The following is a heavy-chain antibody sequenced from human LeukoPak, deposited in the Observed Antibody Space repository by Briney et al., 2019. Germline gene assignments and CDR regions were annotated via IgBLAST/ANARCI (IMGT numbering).Heavy chain of an antibody. CDR3: AKDRYYCTNGVCPSDY. J-gene: IGHJ4*02. Sequence: GGSLRLSCAASGFTFSSYAMSWVRQAPGKGLEWVSAISGSGGSTYYADSVKGRFTISRDNSKNMLYLQMNSLRAEDTAVYYCAKDRYYCTNGVCPSDYWGQGTLVTVSS. CDR2: ISGSGGST. V-gene: IGHV3-23*01. CDR1: GFTFSSYA. D-gene: IGHD2-8*01.